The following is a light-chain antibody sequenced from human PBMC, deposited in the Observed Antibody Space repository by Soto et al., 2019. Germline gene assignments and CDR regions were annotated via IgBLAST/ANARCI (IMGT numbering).Light chain of an antibody. V-gene: IGKV3-11*01. J-gene: IGKJ1*01. CDR2: GAS. Sequence: EIVMTQSPATLSVSPGERATFSCRASQSVSSNLVWYQQKPGQAPRLLIYGASSRATGIPARFSGSGSGTDFTPTISSLEPEDFAVYYCQQRSNWPPGFGQGTKVDIK. CDR3: QQRSNWPPG. CDR1: QSVSSN.